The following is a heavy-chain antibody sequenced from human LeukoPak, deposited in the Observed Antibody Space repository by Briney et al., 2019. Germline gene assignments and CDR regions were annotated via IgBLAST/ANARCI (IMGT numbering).Heavy chain of an antibody. D-gene: IGHD6-19*01. V-gene: IGHV3-23*01. CDR1: GFTFSSYA. CDR2: ISGSGGST. J-gene: IGHJ4*02. CDR3: AKAQQWLVGYYFDY. Sequence: GGSLRLSCAASGFTFSSYAMSWVRQAPGKGLEWVSAISGSGGSTYYADTVKGRFTISRDNSKNTLYLQMNSLRSEDTAVYYCAKAQQWLVGYYFDYWGQGTLVTVSS.